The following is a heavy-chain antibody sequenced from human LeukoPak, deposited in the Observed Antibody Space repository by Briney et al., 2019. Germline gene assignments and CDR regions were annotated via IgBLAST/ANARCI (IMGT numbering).Heavy chain of an antibody. D-gene: IGHD6-19*01. CDR1: GGSISSYY. J-gene: IGHJ4*02. Sequence: SETLSLTCTVSGGSISSYYWSWIRQPPGKGLEWIGYIYYSGSTNYNPSLKSRVTISVDTSKKKFSLKLSSVTAADTAVYYCARRSQWLGPFDYWGQGTLVTVSS. V-gene: IGHV4-59*08. CDR2: IYYSGST. CDR3: ARRSQWLGPFDY.